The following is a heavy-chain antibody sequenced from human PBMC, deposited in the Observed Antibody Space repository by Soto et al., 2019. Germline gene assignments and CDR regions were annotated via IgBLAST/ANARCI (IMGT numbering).Heavy chain of an antibody. J-gene: IGHJ5*02. D-gene: IGHD6-19*01. Sequence: QTGGSLRLSCAASGFTFSSYSMNWVRQAPGKGLEWVSYISSSSSTIYYADSVKGRFTISRDNAKNSLYLQMNSLRDEDTAVYYCARDLDPYSSGWYDWFDPWGQGTLVTVSS. CDR3: ARDLDPYSSGWYDWFDP. CDR2: ISSSSSTI. V-gene: IGHV3-48*02. CDR1: GFTFSSYS.